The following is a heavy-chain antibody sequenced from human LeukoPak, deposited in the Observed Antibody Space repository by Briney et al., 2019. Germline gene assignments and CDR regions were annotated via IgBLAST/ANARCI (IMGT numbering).Heavy chain of an antibody. CDR2: INHSGST. Sequence: PSETLSLTCTVSGGSVNSRSFYWGWIRQPPGKGLEWIGEINHSGSTNYNPSLKSRVTISVDTSKNQFSLKLSSVTAADTAVYYCARGGWFGDGYYYYGMDVWGQGTTVTVSS. J-gene: IGHJ6*02. V-gene: IGHV4-39*07. CDR1: GGSVNSRSFY. D-gene: IGHD3-10*01. CDR3: ARGGWFGDGYYYYGMDV.